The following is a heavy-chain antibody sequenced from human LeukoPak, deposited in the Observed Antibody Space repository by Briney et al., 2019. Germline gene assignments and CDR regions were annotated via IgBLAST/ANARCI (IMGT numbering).Heavy chain of an antibody. CDR3: ARGWRITIFGVVIPFDP. D-gene: IGHD3-3*01. CDR1: GGSFSGYY. J-gene: IGHJ5*02. V-gene: IGHV4-34*01. Sequence: PSETLSLTCAVYGGSFSGYYWSWIRQPPGKGLEWIGEINHSGSTNYNPSLKSRVTISVDTSKNQFSLKLSSVTAADTAVYYCARGWRITIFGVVIPFDPWGQGTLVTVSS. CDR2: INHSGST.